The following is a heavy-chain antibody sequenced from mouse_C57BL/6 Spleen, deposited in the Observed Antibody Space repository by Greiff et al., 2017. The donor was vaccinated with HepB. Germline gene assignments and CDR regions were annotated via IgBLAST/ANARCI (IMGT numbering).Heavy chain of an antibody. CDR1: GYTFTDYE. Sequence: QVQLQQSGAELVRPGASVTLSCKASGYTFTDYEMHWVKQTPVHGLEWIGAIDPETGGTAYNQKFKGKAILTADKSSSTAYMELRSLTSEDSAVYYCTNYYYGSSYIYYYAMDYWGQGTSVTVSS. CDR2: IDPETGGT. CDR3: TNYYYGSSYIYYYAMDY. J-gene: IGHJ4*01. D-gene: IGHD1-1*01. V-gene: IGHV1-15*01.